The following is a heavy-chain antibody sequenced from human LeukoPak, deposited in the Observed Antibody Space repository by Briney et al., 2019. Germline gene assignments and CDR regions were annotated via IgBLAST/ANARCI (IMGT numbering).Heavy chain of an antibody. CDR2: ISSSSSYI. V-gene: IGHV3-21*01. D-gene: IGHD1-1*01. J-gene: IGHJ3*02. CDR3: ARDPKRDAFDI. Sequence: PGGSLRLSCAASGFTFSSYEMNWVRQAPGKGLEWVSSISSSSSYIYYADSVKGRFTISRDNAKNSLYLQMNSLRAEDTAVYYCARDPKRDAFDIWGQGTMVTVSS. CDR1: GFTFSSYE.